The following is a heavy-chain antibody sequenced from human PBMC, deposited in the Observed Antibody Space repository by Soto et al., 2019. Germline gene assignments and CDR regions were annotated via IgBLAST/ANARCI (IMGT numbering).Heavy chain of an antibody. V-gene: IGHV3-49*02. CDR3: TRDGVEMATITAIDYYYYYGMDV. Sequence: RKGVEGGGFIRSKAYGGTTEYAASVKGRFTISRGDSKSIAYLQMNSLKTEDTAVYYCTRDGVEMATITAIDYYYYYGMDVWGQGTTGTVSS. D-gene: IGHD5-12*01. CDR2: IRSKAYGGTT. J-gene: IGHJ6*02.